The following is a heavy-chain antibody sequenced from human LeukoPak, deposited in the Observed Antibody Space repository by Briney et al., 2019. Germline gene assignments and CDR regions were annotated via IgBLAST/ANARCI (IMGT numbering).Heavy chain of an antibody. CDR3: ATYRQVLLPFES. Sequence: GGYLRLSCVVSGFTFSSYNMNWVRQAPGKGLEWVSSIFPSGGEIHYADSVRGRFTIYGDNSKSILSLQMNSLRAEDTAIYYCATYRQVLLPFESWGQGTLVTVSS. V-gene: IGHV3-23*01. CDR1: GFTFSSYN. D-gene: IGHD5-18*01. CDR2: IFPSGGEI. J-gene: IGHJ4*02.